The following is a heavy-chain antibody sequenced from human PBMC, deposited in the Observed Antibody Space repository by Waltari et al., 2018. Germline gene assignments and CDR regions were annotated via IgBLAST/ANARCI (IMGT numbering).Heavy chain of an antibody. CDR2: IYTSGST. J-gene: IGHJ4*02. D-gene: IGHD6-6*01. V-gene: IGHV4-61*02. CDR1: GCSISRGTYY. CDR3: ARDGSSAGVDY. Sequence: QVQLQESGPGLVKPSQTLSLTCTVPGCSISRGTYYWSWIRQPAGKGLEWIGRIYTSGSTNYNPSLKSRVTISVDTSKNQCSLKLSSVTAADTAVYYCARDGSSAGVDYWGQGTLVTVSS.